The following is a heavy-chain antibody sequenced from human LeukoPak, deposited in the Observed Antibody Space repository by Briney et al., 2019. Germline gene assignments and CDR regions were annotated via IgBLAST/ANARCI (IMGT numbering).Heavy chain of an antibody. CDR1: GFTFSSYG. V-gene: IGHV3-30*02. D-gene: IGHD2-21*01. J-gene: IGHJ4*02. Sequence: PGGSLRLSCAAAGFTFSSYGMRWVRQAPGKGLEWVAFIRYDGSNKYYADSVKGRFTISRDNSKNTLYLQMNSLRAEDTAVYYCAKVDSYCGGDYYHYWGQGTLVTVSS. CDR3: AKVDSYCGGDYYHY. CDR2: IRYDGSNK.